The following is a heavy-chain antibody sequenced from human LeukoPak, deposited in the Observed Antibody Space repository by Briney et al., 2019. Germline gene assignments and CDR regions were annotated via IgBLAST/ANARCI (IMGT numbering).Heavy chain of an antibody. CDR2: LRGDGDT. CDR3: AEASWVSNADAVL. Sequence: GGSPRLSCAASGFTFSSYAMSWVRQAPARGLEWVSSLRGDGDTFYADSVKGRFTLSRDDSRNTVYLQLNNLRVEDTAIYYCAEASWVSNADAVLWGQGTLVTVSS. J-gene: IGHJ4*02. D-gene: IGHD3-16*01. CDR1: GFTFSSYA. V-gene: IGHV3-23*01.